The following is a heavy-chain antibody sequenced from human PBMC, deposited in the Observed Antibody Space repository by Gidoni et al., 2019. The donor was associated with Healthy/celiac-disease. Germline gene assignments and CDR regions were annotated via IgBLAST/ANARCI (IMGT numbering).Heavy chain of an antibody. Sequence: QVQLVQSGAEVKKPGASVKVSCKASGYPFTSNHMHWVRQAPGQGLEWMGIKNPSGGSTSYAQKFQGRVTMTRDTSTSTVYMELSSLRSEDTAVYYCARDQGYSGSYLPNDAFDIWGQGTMVTVSS. CDR1: GYPFTSNH. V-gene: IGHV1-46*01. D-gene: IGHD1-26*01. CDR3: ARDQGYSGSYLPNDAFDI. J-gene: IGHJ3*02. CDR2: KNPSGGST.